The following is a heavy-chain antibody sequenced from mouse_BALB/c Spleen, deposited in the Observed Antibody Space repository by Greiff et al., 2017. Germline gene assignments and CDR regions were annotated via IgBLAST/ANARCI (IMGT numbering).Heavy chain of an antibody. Sequence: QVQLKESGPGLVAPSQSLSITCTVSGFSLTGYGVNWVRQPPGKGLEWLGMIWGDGSTDYNSALKSRLSISKDNSKSQVFLKMNSLQTDDTARYYCARCDGYYVYAMDYWGQGTSVTVSS. D-gene: IGHD2-3*01. CDR2: IWGDGST. J-gene: IGHJ4*01. CDR3: ARCDGYYVYAMDY. CDR1: GFSLTGYG. V-gene: IGHV2-6-7*01.